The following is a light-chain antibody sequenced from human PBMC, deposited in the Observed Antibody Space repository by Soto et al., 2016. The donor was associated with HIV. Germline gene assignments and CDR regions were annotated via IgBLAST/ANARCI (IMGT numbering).Light chain of an antibody. CDR3: QVWDSNSDHYV. J-gene: IGLJ1*01. CDR2: DDN. Sequence: SYVLTQPPPVSVAPGKTARITCEGNHIGGKSVHWYQQKPGQAPVVVVYDDNDRPSGISERFSGSNSENTATLTISRVEPGDEADFYCQVWDSNSDHYVFGSGTKVTVL. V-gene: IGLV3-21*03. CDR1: HIGGKS.